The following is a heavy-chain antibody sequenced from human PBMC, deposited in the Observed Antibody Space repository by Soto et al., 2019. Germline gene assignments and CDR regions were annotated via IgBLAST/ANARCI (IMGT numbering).Heavy chain of an antibody. CDR1: GGTFSSSG. CDR2: IVPSLDTT. V-gene: IGHV1-69*11. D-gene: IGHD3-16*02. J-gene: IGHJ6*02. CDR3: ARWPQPRYTADPYAVDV. Sequence: QVHLVQSGTEVKKPGSSVKVSCKASGGTFSSSGFSWVRQAPGQGLEWMGMIVPSLDTTNYAQKFQARVTITAGEGTRTAYMEVRSLRSEDTAVYYCARWPQPRYTADPYAVDVWGQGTRVIVSS.